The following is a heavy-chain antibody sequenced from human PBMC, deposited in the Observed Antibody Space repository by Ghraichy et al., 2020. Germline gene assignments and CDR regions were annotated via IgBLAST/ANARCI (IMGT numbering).Heavy chain of an antibody. D-gene: IGHD1-14*01. J-gene: IGHJ6*02. V-gene: IGHV3-48*02. CDR2: ISSSSSTI. Sequence: GGSLRLSCAASGFTFSSYSMNWVRQAPGKGLEWVSYISSSSSTIYYADSVKGRFTISRDNAKNSLYLQMNSLRDEDTAVYYCARTEAVYYYYYYGMDVWGQGTTVTVSS. CDR1: GFTFSSYS. CDR3: ARTEAVYYYYYYGMDV.